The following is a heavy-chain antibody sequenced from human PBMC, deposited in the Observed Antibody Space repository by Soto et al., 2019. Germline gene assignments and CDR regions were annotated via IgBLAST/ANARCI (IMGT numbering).Heavy chain of an antibody. CDR1: GGSISSGGYY. Sequence: QVQLQESGPGLVKPSQTLSLTCTVSGGSISSGGYYWSWIRQHPGKGLEWIGYIYYSGSTYYNPYRKSRVTISVDTSKNQFSLKLSSVTAADSAVYYCARVKKYWDSSGNWFDPWGQGTLVTVSS. CDR2: IYYSGST. D-gene: IGHD3-22*01. V-gene: IGHV4-31*03. J-gene: IGHJ5*02. CDR3: ARVKKYWDSSGNWFDP.